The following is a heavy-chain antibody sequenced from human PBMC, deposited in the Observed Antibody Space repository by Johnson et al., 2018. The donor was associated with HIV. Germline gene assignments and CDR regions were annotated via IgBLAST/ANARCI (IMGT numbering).Heavy chain of an antibody. V-gene: IGHV3-33*08. D-gene: IGHD2-15*01. CDR2: IRYDGSNK. CDR1: GFTFSSYG. CDR3: TRVSSTSWALDI. J-gene: IGHJ3*02. Sequence: VQLVESGGGVVQPGRSLRLSCAASGFTFSSYGMHWVRQAPGKGLEWVAFIRYDGSNKYYADSVKGRFTISRDNSKNTLYLQMNSLRGDDTAVYYCTRVSSTSWALDIWGQGTLVTVSS.